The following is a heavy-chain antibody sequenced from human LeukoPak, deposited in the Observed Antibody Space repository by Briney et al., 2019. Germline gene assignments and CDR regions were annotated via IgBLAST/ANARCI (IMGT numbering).Heavy chain of an antibody. CDR3: ARRRRQWTVQDYYFYMDV. V-gene: IGHV4-59*12. CDR1: GGSISSYY. Sequence: TSETLSLTCTVSGGSISSYYWSWIRQPPGKGLEWIGSIYYSGSTNYNPSLKSRVTISVDTSKNLFSLKLSSVSAADTADYYCARRRRQWTVQDYYFYMDVWGKGTTVTVSS. CDR2: IYYSGST. J-gene: IGHJ6*03. D-gene: IGHD6-19*01.